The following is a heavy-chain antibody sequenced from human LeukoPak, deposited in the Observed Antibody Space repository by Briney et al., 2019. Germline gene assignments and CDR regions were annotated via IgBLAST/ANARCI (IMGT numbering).Heavy chain of an antibody. CDR3: TRGEEGATAY. V-gene: IGHV3-66*02. CDR1: GFTFSSYA. J-gene: IGHJ4*02. D-gene: IGHD1-26*01. CDR2: IYSGGST. Sequence: GGSLRLSCAASGFTFSSYAMSWVRQAPGKGLEWVSAIYSGGSTYYADSVKGRFTISRDNSKNTLYLQMNSLRAEDTAVYYCTRGEEGATAYWGQGTLVTVSS.